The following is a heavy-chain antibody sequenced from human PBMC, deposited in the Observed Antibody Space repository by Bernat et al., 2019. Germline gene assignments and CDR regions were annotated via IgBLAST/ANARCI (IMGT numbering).Heavy chain of an antibody. CDR3: TRGITGTTPYFDY. CDR1: GFTFSGSA. D-gene: IGHD1-20*01. CDR2: IRSKDKSYAT. V-gene: IGHV3-73*02. Sequence: EVQLVESGGGLVQPGGSLKLSCAASGFTFSGSAMHWVRQASGKGLEWVGRIRSKDKSYATAYAASVKGRFTISREDSKNTAYLQMNSLKTEDTAVYYCTRGITGTTPYFDYWGQGTLVTVSS. J-gene: IGHJ4*02.